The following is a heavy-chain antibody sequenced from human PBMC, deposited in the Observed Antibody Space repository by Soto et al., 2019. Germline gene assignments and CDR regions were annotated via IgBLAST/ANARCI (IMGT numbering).Heavy chain of an antibody. J-gene: IGHJ4*02. Sequence: PSETLSLTCTVSGGSISSSSYCWGWIRQPPGKGLEWIGSIYYSGSTYYNPSLKSRVTISVDTSKNQFSLKLSSVTAADTAVYYCARSYIPNGARPNYWGQGTLVTVSS. CDR1: GGSISSSSYC. V-gene: IGHV4-39*01. CDR3: ARSYIPNGARPNY. D-gene: IGHD2-8*01. CDR2: IYYSGST.